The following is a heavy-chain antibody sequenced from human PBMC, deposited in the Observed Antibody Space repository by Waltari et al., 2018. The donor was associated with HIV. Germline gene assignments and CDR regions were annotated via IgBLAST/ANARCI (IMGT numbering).Heavy chain of an antibody. CDR1: GYAFATYD. J-gene: IGHJ6*02. Sequence: QVQLVQSGAEVKKPGASVTVSCKASGYAFATYDVNWVRQATGQGPEWMGWMSPNSGNTVYAQEFQGRVTMTRDTSISTVYMELSSLTSEDTAVYYCARGGSASMDVWGQGTTVTVSS. CDR3: ARGGSASMDV. V-gene: IGHV1-8*01. CDR2: MSPNSGNT.